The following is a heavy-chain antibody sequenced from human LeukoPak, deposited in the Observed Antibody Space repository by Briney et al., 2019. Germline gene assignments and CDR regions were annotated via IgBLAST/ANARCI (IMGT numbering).Heavy chain of an antibody. V-gene: IGHV1-69*06. J-gene: IGHJ6*03. CDR2: IIPLSGPA. CDR3: AKAGIQLWEGDSFYYYLDV. Sequence: ASVKVSCKASGYTFTSFYMHWVRQAPGQGLEWMGGIIPLSGPANYAPKFQGTVTITADKSTGTAYLELNSLRSEDTAVYYCAKAGIQLWEGDSFYYYLDVWGKGTTVTVSS. CDR1: GYTFTSFY. D-gene: IGHD5-18*01.